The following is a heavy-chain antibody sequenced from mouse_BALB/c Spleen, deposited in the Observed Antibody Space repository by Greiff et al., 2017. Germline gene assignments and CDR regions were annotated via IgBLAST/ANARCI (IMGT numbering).Heavy chain of an antibody. CDR3: AILLSLRKGMAD. V-gene: IGHV1-7*01. CDR2: INPSTGYT. D-gene: IGHD2-9*01. Sequence: VQRVESGAELAKPGASVKMSCKASGYTFTSYWMHWVKQRPGQGLEWIGYINPSTGYTEYNQKFKDKATLTADKSSSTAYMQLSSLTSEDSAVYYCAILLSLRKGMADWGQGTLVTVSA. CDR1: GYTFTSYW. J-gene: IGHJ3*01.